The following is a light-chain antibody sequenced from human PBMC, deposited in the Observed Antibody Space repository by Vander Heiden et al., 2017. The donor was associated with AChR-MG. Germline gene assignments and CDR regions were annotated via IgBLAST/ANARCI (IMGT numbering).Light chain of an antibody. CDR1: NIVSKT. CDR2: RVS. V-gene: IGLV3-9*01. Sequence: SYELTQPVSVSVALGQTARITWWGVNIVSKTAHWYQQKPSQGPVVVIYRVSNRPSGIPGRFSGSISGNTATLTISRVQAGDEADYYCHVWDRSTGVFGGGTKLTVL. CDR3: HVWDRSTGV. J-gene: IGLJ2*01.